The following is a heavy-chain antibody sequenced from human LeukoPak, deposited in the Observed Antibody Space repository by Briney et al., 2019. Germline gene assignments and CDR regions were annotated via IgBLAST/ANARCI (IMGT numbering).Heavy chain of an antibody. D-gene: IGHD6-13*01. CDR1: GFTFGDYA. CDR3: TRALKGSWYSSSWYGGGGSYFDY. V-gene: IGHV3-49*04. J-gene: IGHJ4*02. Sequence: GGSLRLSCTASGFTFGDYAMSWVRQAPGKGMEWVGFIRSKAYGWTTEYAASVKGRFTISRDDSKRIAYLQMNSLKTEDTAVYYCTRALKGSWYSSSWYGGGGSYFDYWGQGTLVTVSS. CDR2: IRSKAYGWTT.